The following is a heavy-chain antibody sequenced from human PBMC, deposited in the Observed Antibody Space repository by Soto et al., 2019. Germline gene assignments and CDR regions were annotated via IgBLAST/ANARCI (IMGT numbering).Heavy chain of an antibody. CDR1: GFTFTSSA. V-gene: IGHV1-58*01. J-gene: IGHJ6*02. CDR2: IVVGSGNT. CDR3: AAAPLHAIDYSYYGMDV. Sequence: SVKVSCKASGFTFTSSAVQWVRQARGQRLEWIGWIVVGSGNTNYAQKFQERVTITSDMSTSTAYMELSSLRSEDTAVYYCAAAPLHAIDYSYYGMDVWGQGTLVTVSS.